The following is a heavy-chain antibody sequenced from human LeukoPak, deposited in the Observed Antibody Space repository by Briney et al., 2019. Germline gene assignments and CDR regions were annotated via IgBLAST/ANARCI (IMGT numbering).Heavy chain of an antibody. Sequence: SETLSLTCTVSGGSISSYYWSWIRQPAGKGLEWIGRIYTSGSTNYNPSLKSRVTMSVDTSKNQFSLKLSSVTAADTAVYYCASALYYDSSGYSESDAFDIWGQGTMVTVSS. CDR3: ASALYYDSSGYSESDAFDI. J-gene: IGHJ3*02. CDR2: IYTSGST. D-gene: IGHD3-22*01. CDR1: GGSISSYY. V-gene: IGHV4-4*07.